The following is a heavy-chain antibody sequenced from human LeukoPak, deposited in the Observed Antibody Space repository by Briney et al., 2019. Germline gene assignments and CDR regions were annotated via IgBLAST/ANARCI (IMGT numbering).Heavy chain of an antibody. CDR1: GGSISSGSYY. D-gene: IGHD3-3*01. CDR3: ASYDFWSGQPYFDY. J-gene: IGHJ4*02. V-gene: IGHV4-61*02. Sequence: SETLSLTCTVSGGSISSGSYYWSWIRQPAGKGLEWIGRIYTSGSTNYNPSLKSRVTISVDTSKNQFSLKLSSVTAADTAVYYCASYDFWSGQPYFDYWGQGTLVTVSS. CDR2: IYTSGST.